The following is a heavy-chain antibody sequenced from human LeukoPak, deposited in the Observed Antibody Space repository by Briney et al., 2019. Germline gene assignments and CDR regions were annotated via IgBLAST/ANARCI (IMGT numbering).Heavy chain of an antibody. Sequence: GSLRLSCAASGFTFSTYAMGWVRQPPGKGLEWIGEINHSGSTNYNPSLKSRVTISVDTSKNQFSLKLSSVTAADTAVYYCARSEERVGATNFDYWGQGTLVTVSS. CDR2: INHSGST. D-gene: IGHD1-26*01. CDR3: ARSEERVGATNFDY. J-gene: IGHJ4*02. CDR1: GFTFSTYA. V-gene: IGHV4-34*01.